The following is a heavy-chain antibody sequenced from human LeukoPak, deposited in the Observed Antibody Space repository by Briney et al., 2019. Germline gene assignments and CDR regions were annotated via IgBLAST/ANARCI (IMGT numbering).Heavy chain of an antibody. Sequence: PGGSLRLSCAASGFTFSSYWISWVRQAPGKGLEWVANIKQDGSEKYYVGSVKGRFTISRDNAKNSLYLQMNSLRAEDTAVYYCARTRRYCSGGSCLYYFDYWGQGTMVTVSS. D-gene: IGHD2-15*01. CDR1: GFTFSSYW. CDR3: ARTRRYCSGGSCLYYFDY. V-gene: IGHV3-7*01. CDR2: IKQDGSEK. J-gene: IGHJ4*02.